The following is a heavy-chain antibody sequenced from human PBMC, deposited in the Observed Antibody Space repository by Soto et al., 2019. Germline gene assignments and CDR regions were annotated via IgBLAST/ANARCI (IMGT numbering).Heavy chain of an antibody. CDR3: ARDGYSSAFDY. CDR2: ISYDGSNK. V-gene: IGHV3-30-3*01. J-gene: IGHJ4*02. D-gene: IGHD6-25*01. CDR1: GFTFSSYA. Sequence: GGSLRLSCAASGFTFSSYAMHWVRQAPGKGLEWVAVISYDGSNKYYADSVKGRFTISRDNSKNTLYLQMNSLRAEDTAVYYCARDGYSSAFDYWGQGTLVTVSS.